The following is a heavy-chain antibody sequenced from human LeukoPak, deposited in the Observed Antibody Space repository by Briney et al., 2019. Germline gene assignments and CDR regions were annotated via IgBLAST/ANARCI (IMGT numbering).Heavy chain of an antibody. CDR3: ARGRRHSPLLAAAGPGGGYYGMDV. CDR1: GFTFSSYD. Sequence: GGSLRLSCAASGFTFSSYDMHWVRHATGKGLEWVSAIGTAGDTYYPGSVKGRFTISRENAKNSLYLQMNSLRAGDTAVYYCARGRRHSPLLAAAGPGGGYYGMDVWGQGTTVTVSS. V-gene: IGHV3-13*01. J-gene: IGHJ6*02. CDR2: IGTAGDT. D-gene: IGHD6-13*01.